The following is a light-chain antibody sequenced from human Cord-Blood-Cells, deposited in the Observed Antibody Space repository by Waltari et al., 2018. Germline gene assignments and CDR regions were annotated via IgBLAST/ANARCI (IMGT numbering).Light chain of an antibody. Sequence: QSALTQPASVSGSPGQSITTPCPGTSSYVGSSYLVSWYQQHPGKAPKLMIYEGSKRPSGVSNRFSGSKSGNTASLTISGLQAEDEADYYCCSYAGSSTWVFGGGTKLTVL. CDR2: EGS. V-gene: IGLV2-23*01. CDR3: CSYAGSSTWV. J-gene: IGLJ3*02. CDR1: SSYVGSSYL.